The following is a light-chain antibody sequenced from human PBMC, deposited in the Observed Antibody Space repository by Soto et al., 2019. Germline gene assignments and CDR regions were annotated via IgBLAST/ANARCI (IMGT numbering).Light chain of an antibody. CDR2: EGS. V-gene: IGLV2-23*01. CDR1: SSDVGSYNL. J-gene: IGLJ2*01. CDR3: CSYADSSTYVV. Sequence: QSALTQPASVSGSPGQSITISCTGSSSDVGSYNLVSWYQQHPGKAPELMIYEGSRRPSGVSNRFSGSKSGNTASLTISGLQAEDEADYYCCSYADSSTYVVFGGGTKLTVL.